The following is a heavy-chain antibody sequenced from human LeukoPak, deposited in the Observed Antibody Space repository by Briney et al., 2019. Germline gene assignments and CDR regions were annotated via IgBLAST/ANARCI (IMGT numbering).Heavy chain of an antibody. Sequence: SETLSLTCTVSGCSISSYYWSWIRQPAGKGLEWIGRIYTSGSTNYNPSLKSRVTMSVDTSKNQFSLKLSSVTAADTAVYYCAGSVYSNYGAPYFDYWGQGTLVTVSS. CDR2: IYTSGST. D-gene: IGHD4-11*01. CDR3: AGSVYSNYGAPYFDY. V-gene: IGHV4-4*07. CDR1: GCSISSYY. J-gene: IGHJ4*02.